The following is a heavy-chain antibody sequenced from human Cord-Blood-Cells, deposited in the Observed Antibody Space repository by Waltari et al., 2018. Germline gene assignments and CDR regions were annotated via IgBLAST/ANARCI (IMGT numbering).Heavy chain of an antibody. D-gene: IGHD6-13*01. J-gene: IGHJ4*02. CDR2: ISYDGSNK. Sequence: QVQLVESGGGVVQPGRSLRLSCAASGFTFSSYAMHWVRQAPGKGLEWVAVISYDGSNKYYADSVKGRFTISRDNSKNTLYLQMNSLRAEDTAVYYCAREYSSSWYYFDYWGQGTLVTVSS. CDR1: GFTFSSYA. V-gene: IGHV3-30-3*01. CDR3: AREYSSSWYYFDY.